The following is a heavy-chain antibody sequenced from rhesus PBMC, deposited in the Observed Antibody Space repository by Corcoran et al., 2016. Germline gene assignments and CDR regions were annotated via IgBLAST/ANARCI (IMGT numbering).Heavy chain of an antibody. CDR2: IDPRDSAT. Sequence: EVQLVQSGAEVKRPGASLKISCQTSGYSFTSYWLSWVRQMPGKGLEWRGAIDPRDSATGYSPPSQGKVTISADKSSRTTYRQGSSLKASDSATYYGAKSGVGYFDFWGPGTPITISS. D-gene: IGHD1-44*02. J-gene: IGHJ2*01. CDR1: GYSFTSYW. V-gene: IGHV5-2*01. CDR3: AKSGVGYFDF.